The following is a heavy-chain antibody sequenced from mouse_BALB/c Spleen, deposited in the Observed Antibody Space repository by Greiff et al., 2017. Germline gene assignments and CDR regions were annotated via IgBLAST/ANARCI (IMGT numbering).Heavy chain of an antibody. Sequence: DVMLVESGGGLVKPGGSLKLSCAASGFTFSSYTMSWVRQTPEKRLEWVATISSGGGNTYYPDSVKGRFTISRDNAKNNLYLQMSSLRSEDTALYYCARYYGYYFDYWGQGTTLTVSS. CDR1: GFTFSSYT. D-gene: IGHD1-2*01. CDR3: ARYYGYYFDY. J-gene: IGHJ2*01. V-gene: IGHV5-9*03. CDR2: ISSGGGNT.